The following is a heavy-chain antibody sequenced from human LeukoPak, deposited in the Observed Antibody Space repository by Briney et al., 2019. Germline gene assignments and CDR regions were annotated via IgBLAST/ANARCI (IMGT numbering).Heavy chain of an antibody. D-gene: IGHD6-13*01. CDR2: IYRDGTT. V-gene: IGHV3-53*01. CDR3: ATRGHSSSWYYFDY. J-gene: IGHJ4*02. Sequence: GGSLRLSCAASGFSVSSNYMSWVRQAPGKGLEWVSLIYRDGTTFYADSVKGRFTISRDNARNSLYLQMNSLRAEDTAVYYCATRGHSSSWYYFDYWGQGTLVTVSS. CDR1: GFSVSSNY.